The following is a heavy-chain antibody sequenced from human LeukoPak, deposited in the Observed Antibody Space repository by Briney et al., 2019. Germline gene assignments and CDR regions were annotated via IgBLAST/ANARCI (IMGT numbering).Heavy chain of an antibody. CDR3: ARAARQGFTMIVVPFFYFDL. D-gene: IGHD3-22*01. CDR1: GGSISSGASD. CDR2: INHSGRT. Sequence: SETLSLTCTVSGGSISSGASDWGWIRQHPKRGLEWVGYINHSGRTYYNPSLRSPVTMSVDTSKNQFPLKLSSVTAADSAVYYCARAARQGFTMIVVPFFYFDLWGRGTLVTVSS. J-gene: IGHJ2*01. V-gene: IGHV4-31*01.